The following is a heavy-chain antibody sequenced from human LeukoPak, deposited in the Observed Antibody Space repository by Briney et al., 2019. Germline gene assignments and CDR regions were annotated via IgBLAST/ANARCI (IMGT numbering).Heavy chain of an antibody. V-gene: IGHV3-30*18. CDR2: ISYDGSNK. D-gene: IGHD2-8*01. CDR3: AKDMLRFYYYGMDV. Sequence: GGSLRLSCAASGFTFSSYGMHWVRQAPGKGLEWVAVISYDGSNKYYADSVKGRFTISRDNSKNTLYLQMNSLRAEDTAVYYCAKDMLRFYYYGMDVWGQGTTVTVSS. J-gene: IGHJ6*02. CDR1: GFTFSSYG.